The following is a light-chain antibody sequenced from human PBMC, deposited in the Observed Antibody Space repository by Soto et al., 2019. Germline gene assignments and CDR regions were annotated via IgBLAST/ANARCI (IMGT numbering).Light chain of an antibody. CDR1: QYVSSY. Sequence: EVVLTQSPATLSLSPGERATLFCRASQYVSSYLAWYQQKPGQAPRLLIYDASNRATGIPARFSGSGSGTDFTLAISSLGHEDFAVYYCQQRKNWPPSITFGPGTKVDIK. J-gene: IGKJ3*01. CDR2: DAS. V-gene: IGKV3-11*01. CDR3: QQRKNWPPSIT.